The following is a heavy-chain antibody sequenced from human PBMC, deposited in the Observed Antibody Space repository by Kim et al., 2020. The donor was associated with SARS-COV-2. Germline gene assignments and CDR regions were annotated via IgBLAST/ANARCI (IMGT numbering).Heavy chain of an antibody. J-gene: IGHJ4*02. V-gene: IGHV3-20*03. CDR3: ARDFGSTWYQEY. Sequence: VKRRVTISSDNAKNSLYLQMNSLRAEDTALYYCARDFGSTWYQEYWGQGTLGTVSS. D-gene: IGHD6-13*01.